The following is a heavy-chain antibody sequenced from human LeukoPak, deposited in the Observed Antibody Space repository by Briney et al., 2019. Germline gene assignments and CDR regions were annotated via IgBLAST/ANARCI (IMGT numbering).Heavy chain of an antibody. V-gene: IGHV3-23*01. D-gene: IGHD5-12*01. J-gene: IGHJ4*02. CDR3: ARHNHAYDWDY. CDR1: GFPFSSYP. Sequence: GGSLRLSCAGSGFPFSSYPISWVRQPPGKGLEWVSAITASGDSTYSADSVKGRFTISRDNSRNTLFLEMSSLRAEDTAVYYCARHNHAYDWDYWGQGTLVTVSS. CDR2: ITASGDST.